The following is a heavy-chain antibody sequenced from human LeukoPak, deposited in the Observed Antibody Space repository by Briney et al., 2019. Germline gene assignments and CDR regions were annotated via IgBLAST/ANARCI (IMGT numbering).Heavy chain of an antibody. CDR1: GFTFSSSG. CDR3: ARDLWFDGGANDY. CDR2: ISFDGSNT. D-gene: IGHD3-10*01. V-gene: IGHV3-30*03. Sequence: PGGSLRLSCAASGFTFSSSGMHWVRQAPGKGLEWVAVISFDGSNTYYADSVKGRFTISRDNSKNTVYLQAKSLRTEDTAVYYCARDLWFDGGANDYWGQGTLVTVSS. J-gene: IGHJ4*02.